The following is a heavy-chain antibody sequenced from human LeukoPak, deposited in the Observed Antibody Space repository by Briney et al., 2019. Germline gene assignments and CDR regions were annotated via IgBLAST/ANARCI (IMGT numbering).Heavy chain of an antibody. CDR1: GGSISSGGYS. V-gene: IGHV4-30-2*01. Sequence: PSQTLSLTCAVSGGSISSGGYSWSWIRQPPGKGLEWIGYIYHSGSTYYNPSLKSRVTISVDGSKNQFSLKLSSVTAADTAVYYCTRGLYGSGSYGYGYWGQGTLVTVS. CDR3: TRGLYGSGSYGYGY. J-gene: IGHJ4*02. CDR2: IYHSGST. D-gene: IGHD3-10*01.